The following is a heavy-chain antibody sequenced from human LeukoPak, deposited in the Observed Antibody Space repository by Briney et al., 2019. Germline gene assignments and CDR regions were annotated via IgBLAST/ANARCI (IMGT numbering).Heavy chain of an antibody. CDR2: INPNSGVT. CDR3: ARAGIPGYCTNVTCSNWLDP. Sequence: ASVKVSCKASGYTFTGYYIHWVRQAPGQGLEWMGWINPNSGVTNYAQKFQGRVTVTRDTSISTAYMELSRLRSDDTAVYYCARAGIPGYCTNVTCSNWLDPWGQGTLVTVSS. J-gene: IGHJ5*02. CDR1: GYTFTGYY. D-gene: IGHD2-8*01. V-gene: IGHV1-2*02.